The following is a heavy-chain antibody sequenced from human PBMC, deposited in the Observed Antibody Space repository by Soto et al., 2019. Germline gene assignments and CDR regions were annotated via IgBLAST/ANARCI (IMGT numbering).Heavy chain of an antibody. CDR2: IIPIFGTA. V-gene: IGHV1-69*12. Sequence: QVQLVQSGAEVKKPGSSVKVSCKASGGTFSSYAISWVRQAPGQGLEWMGGIIPIFGTANYAQKFQGRVTITADESTSTAYMELSSLRSEDTAVDYCARATPDCSGGSCYGTWFDPWGQGTLVTVSS. D-gene: IGHD2-15*01. CDR1: GGTFSSYA. CDR3: ARATPDCSGGSCYGTWFDP. J-gene: IGHJ5*02.